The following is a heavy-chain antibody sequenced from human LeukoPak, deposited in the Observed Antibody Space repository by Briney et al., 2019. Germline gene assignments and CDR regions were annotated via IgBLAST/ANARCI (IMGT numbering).Heavy chain of an antibody. D-gene: IGHD4-23*01. CDR3: AREDYGGNQYYFDY. V-gene: IGHV4-39*02. J-gene: IGHJ4*02. CDR2: IYYSGST. Sequence: SETLSLTCTVSGGSISSSSYYWGWIRQPPGKGLEWIGSIYYSGSTYYNPSLKSRVTISVDTSKNQFSLKLSSVTAADTAVYYCAREDYGGNQYYFDYWGQGTLVTVSS. CDR1: GGSISSSSYY.